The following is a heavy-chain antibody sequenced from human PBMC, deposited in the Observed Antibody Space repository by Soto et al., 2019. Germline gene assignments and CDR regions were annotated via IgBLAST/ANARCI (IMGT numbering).Heavy chain of an antibody. CDR3: ARKILGSTSRPDYWYFDL. CDR1: GFTFINYA. V-gene: IGHV3-23*01. Sequence: EVQLSQSGGGLVQPGGSLRLSCAGSGFTFINYAMNWVRQAPGKGLEWVSSISGGGDATFFANSVRGRFTISRDNSDNTVTLQMNSLGVDDTAVYYCARKILGSTSRPDYWYFDLRGRGTRVTVSS. J-gene: IGHJ2*01. D-gene: IGHD7-27*01. CDR2: ISGGGDAT.